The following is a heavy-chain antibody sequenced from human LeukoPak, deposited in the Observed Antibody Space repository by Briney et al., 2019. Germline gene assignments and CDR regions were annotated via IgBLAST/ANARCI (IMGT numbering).Heavy chain of an antibody. J-gene: IGHJ4*02. V-gene: IGHV4-34*01. D-gene: IGHD2-2*01. CDR2: INHSGST. Sequence: SETLSLTCAVYGGSFSGYYWSWIRQPPGKGLEWIGEINHSGSTNYNPSLKSRVTISVDTSKNHSSLKLSSVTAADTAVYYCARGGYCSSTSCYRLFRYYFDYWGQGTLVTVSS. CDR3: ARGGYCSSTSCYRLFRYYFDY. CDR1: GGSFSGYY.